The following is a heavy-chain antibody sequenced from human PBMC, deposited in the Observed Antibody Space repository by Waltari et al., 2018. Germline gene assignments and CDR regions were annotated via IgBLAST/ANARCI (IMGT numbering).Heavy chain of an antibody. CDR2: ISSSSSTI. Sequence: EVQLVESGGGLVQPGGSLRLSCAASGFTFSSYSMNWVRQAPGKGLEWVSYISSSSSTIYYADSVKGRFTISRDNAKNSLYLQMNSLRAEDTAVYYCARDPHDCTGGVCYQDVWGKGTTVTVSS. V-gene: IGHV3-48*04. CDR1: GFTFSSYS. D-gene: IGHD2-8*02. CDR3: ARDPHDCTGGVCYQDV. J-gene: IGHJ6*04.